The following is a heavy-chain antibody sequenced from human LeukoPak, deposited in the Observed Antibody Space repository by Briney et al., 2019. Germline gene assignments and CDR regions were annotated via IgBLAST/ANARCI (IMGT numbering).Heavy chain of an antibody. CDR1: GYTLTAYY. J-gene: IGHJ3*02. Sequence: GASVKVSCKASGYTLTAYYMCWVRQSPGQGLEYMGWISPHSGDTNYQGRVTLTRDTSISTAFMELNRLTSDDTAVYYCARGGSNYGAEAFDIWGQGT. V-gene: IGHV1-2*02. CDR2: ISPHSGDT. CDR3: ARGGSNYGAEAFDI. D-gene: IGHD4-4*01.